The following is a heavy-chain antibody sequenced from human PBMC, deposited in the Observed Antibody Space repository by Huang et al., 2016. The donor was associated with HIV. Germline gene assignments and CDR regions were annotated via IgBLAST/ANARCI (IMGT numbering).Heavy chain of an antibody. CDR1: GGSIRSSDYH. Sequence: QLLLQESGPGLVKPSEALALTCAVSGGSIRSSDYHWGWIRQPPGKGLEWIGSSYYKGGTHYSQSRKSRVTIAVDTAKNRFFLNLTSMTAADTAVYYWARHREGPVAYYSGWGSHLNYMDVWGRGRTVVVSS. V-gene: IGHV4-39*01. CDR2: SYYKGGT. CDR3: ARHREGPVAYYSGWGSHLNYMDV. D-gene: IGHD3-10*01. J-gene: IGHJ6*03.